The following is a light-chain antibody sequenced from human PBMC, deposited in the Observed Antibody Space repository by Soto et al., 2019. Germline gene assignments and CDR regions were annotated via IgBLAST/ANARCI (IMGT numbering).Light chain of an antibody. Sequence: QAVVTQPPSVSGAPGQRVTLSCTGSSSNIGAGYDVHWYQQIPGTAPQLLIYPNNSRPSRVPDRLSGSKSGTSAAQAITGLLAEDEADYYCQSYDSSLSAWVFGGGTKLTVL. CDR2: PNN. CDR3: QSYDSSLSAWV. CDR1: SSNIGAGYD. J-gene: IGLJ3*02. V-gene: IGLV1-40*01.